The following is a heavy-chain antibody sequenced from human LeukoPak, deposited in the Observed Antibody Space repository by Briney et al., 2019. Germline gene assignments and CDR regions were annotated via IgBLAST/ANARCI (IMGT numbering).Heavy chain of an antibody. CDR2: IYYSGST. V-gene: IGHV4-59*05. J-gene: IGHJ6*03. D-gene: IGHD6-6*01. CDR1: GGSISSYY. CDR3: AREYSSSSAYYYYYMDV. Sequence: PSETLSLTCTVSGGSISSYYWSWIRQPPGKGLEWIGSIYYSGSTYYKPSLKSRVTISVDTSKNQFSLKLTSVTAADTAVYYCAREYSSSSAYYYYYMDVWGKGTTVTVSS.